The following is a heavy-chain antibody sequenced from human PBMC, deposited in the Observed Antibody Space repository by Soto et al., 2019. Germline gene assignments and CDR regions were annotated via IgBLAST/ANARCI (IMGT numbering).Heavy chain of an antibody. J-gene: IGHJ4*02. CDR3: ARDALPRAYDSSGYCSY. CDR1: GYTFTSYY. CDR2: INPSGGST. V-gene: IGHV1-46*01. Sequence: ASVKVSCKASGYTFTSYYMHWVRQAPGQGLEWMGIINPSGGSTSYAQKFQGRVTMTRDTSTSTVYMELSSLRSEDTAVYYCARDALPRAYDSSGYCSYWGQGTLVTVSS. D-gene: IGHD3-22*01.